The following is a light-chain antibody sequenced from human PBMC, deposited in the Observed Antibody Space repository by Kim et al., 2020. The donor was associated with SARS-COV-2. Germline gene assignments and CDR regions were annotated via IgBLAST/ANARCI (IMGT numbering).Light chain of an antibody. J-gene: IGKJ2*01. V-gene: IGKV3-20*01. CDR2: DAS. CDR1: QSVGSSY. CDR3: HQYGTSPMYT. Sequence: SPGEIATLSCMASQSVGSSYLAWYQQKPGQAPRLLIYDASSRATGIPDRFSGSGSGTDFTLTISRLEPEDFAVYYCHQYGTSPMYTFGQGTKLEI.